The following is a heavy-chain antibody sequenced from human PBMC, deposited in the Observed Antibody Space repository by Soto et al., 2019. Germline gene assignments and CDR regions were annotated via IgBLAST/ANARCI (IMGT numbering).Heavy chain of an antibody. CDR1: GFTFSSYS. Sequence: GGSLRLSCAASGFTFSSYSMNWVRQAPGKGLEWVSYISSSSSTIYYADSVKGRFTISRDNAKNSLYLQMNSLRDEDTAVYYCARDVLGGAVTYYYYYGMDVWGQGTTVTVSS. V-gene: IGHV3-48*02. CDR3: ARDVLGGAVTYYYYYGMDV. D-gene: IGHD4-4*01. J-gene: IGHJ6*02. CDR2: ISSSSSTI.